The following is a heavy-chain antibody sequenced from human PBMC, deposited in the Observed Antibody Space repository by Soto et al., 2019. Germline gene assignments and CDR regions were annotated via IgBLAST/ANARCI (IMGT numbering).Heavy chain of an antibody. CDR2: IYYSGST. Sequence: QVQLQESSPGLVKPSQTLSLTCTVSGGSISSGGYYWSWIRQHPGKGLEWIGYIYYSGSTYYNPSLKSRVTISVDTSKNQFSLKLSSVTAADTAVYYCARALCGGDCYSGWFDPWGQGTLVTVSS. CDR1: GGSISSGGYY. CDR3: ARALCGGDCYSGWFDP. D-gene: IGHD2-21*02. J-gene: IGHJ5*02. V-gene: IGHV4-31*03.